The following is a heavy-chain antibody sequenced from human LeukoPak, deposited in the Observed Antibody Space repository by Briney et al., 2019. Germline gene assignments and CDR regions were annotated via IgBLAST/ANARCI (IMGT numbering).Heavy chain of an antibody. V-gene: IGHV4-59*12. Sequence: KPSETLSLTCTVSGGSISSYYWSWIRQPPGKGLEWIGYMHFSGSTNYNPSLKSRVTMSVDTSKNQFSLKLSSVTAADTAVYYCARREVNYYDSSGYYRLFDYWGQGTLVTVSS. D-gene: IGHD3-22*01. CDR2: MHFSGST. J-gene: IGHJ4*02. CDR1: GGSISSYY. CDR3: ARREVNYYDSSGYYRLFDY.